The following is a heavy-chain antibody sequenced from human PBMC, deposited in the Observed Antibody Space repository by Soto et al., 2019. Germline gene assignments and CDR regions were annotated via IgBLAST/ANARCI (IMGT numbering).Heavy chain of an antibody. Sequence: ASVEVSCKASGGTFYTYTFSWVLEAPGQGLEWMGSITPIYPTTNYAEKFQGRLTVTADGSTNTAYMELNSLTSEDTAVYYCARIPRYSFPTSDDLDSWGQGTLVTVSS. D-gene: IGHD5-18*01. J-gene: IGHJ4*02. CDR3: ARIPRYSFPTSDDLDS. CDR2: ITPIYPTT. CDR1: GGTFYTYT. V-gene: IGHV1-69*13.